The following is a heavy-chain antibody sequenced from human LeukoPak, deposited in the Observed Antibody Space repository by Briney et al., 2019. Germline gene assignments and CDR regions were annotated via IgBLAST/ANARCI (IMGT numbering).Heavy chain of an antibody. J-gene: IGHJ6*03. V-gene: IGHV4-59*08. Sequence: SETLSLTCTVSSGSITNYYWSWIRQPPGKGLEWIGYIYYSGSTNYNPSLKSRVTISVDRSKNQFSLKLTSVPAADTAVNYFARLLPRSTAGTTYMDVWGKGTTVTVSS. D-gene: IGHD6-13*01. CDR2: IYYSGST. CDR3: ARLLPRSTAGTTYMDV. CDR1: SGSITNYY.